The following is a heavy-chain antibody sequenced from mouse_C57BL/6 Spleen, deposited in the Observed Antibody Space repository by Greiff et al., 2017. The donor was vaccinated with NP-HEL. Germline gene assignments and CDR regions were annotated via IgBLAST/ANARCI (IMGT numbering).Heavy chain of an antibody. CDR1: GYAFSSSW. Sequence: QVQLKESGPELVKPGASVKISCKASGYAFSSSWMNWVKQRPGKGLEWIGRIYPGDGDTNYNGKFKGKATLTADKSSSTAYMQLSSLTSEDSAVYFCAQYYYGSSYDWYFDVWGTGTTVTVSS. V-gene: IGHV1-82*01. J-gene: IGHJ1*03. CDR2: IYPGDGDT. CDR3: AQYYYGSSYDWYFDV. D-gene: IGHD1-1*01.